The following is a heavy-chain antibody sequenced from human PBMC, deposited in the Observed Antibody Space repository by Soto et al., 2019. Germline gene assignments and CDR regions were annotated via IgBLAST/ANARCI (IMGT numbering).Heavy chain of an antibody. J-gene: IGHJ6*02. V-gene: IGHV1-3*01. CDR3: ARDLEYYGSGSYSPGYYSGMDV. D-gene: IGHD3-10*01. Sequence: ASVKVSCKASGYTFTSYAMHWVRQAPGQRLEWMGWINAGNGNTKYSQKFQGRVTITRDTSASTAYMELSSLRSQDTAVYYCARDLEYYGSGSYSPGYYSGMDVWGQGTTVPVSS. CDR2: INAGNGNT. CDR1: GYTFTSYA.